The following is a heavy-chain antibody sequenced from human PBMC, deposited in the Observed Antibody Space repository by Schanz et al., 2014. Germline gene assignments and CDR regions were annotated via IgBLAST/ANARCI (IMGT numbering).Heavy chain of an antibody. CDR1: GFPFSDYF. CDR2: ISGTGGDDT. Sequence: VQLVDSGGGLVKPGGSLRLSCTASGFPFSDYFMAWIRQPPGKGLLWVSSISGTGGDDTYYADSVKGRFTISRDNSKNTLFLQMNSLRAEDTAVYYCAKVRYSSGWRGDYFDEWGQGTLVTVAS. J-gene: IGHJ4*02. CDR3: AKVRYSSGWRGDYFDE. D-gene: IGHD6-25*01. V-gene: IGHV3-23*04.